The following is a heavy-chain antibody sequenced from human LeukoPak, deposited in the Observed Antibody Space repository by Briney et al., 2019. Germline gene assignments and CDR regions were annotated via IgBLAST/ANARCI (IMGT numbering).Heavy chain of an antibody. CDR1: GYTFPYYW. CDR3: ARLRSSSWYTVDY. D-gene: IGHD6-13*01. Sequence: GESLKISCKGSGYTFPYYWIAWVRQMPGKGLEWMGVIYPDDSDTRYSPSFQGLVTISADKSITTAYLQWSSLKASDTAMYYCARLRSSSWYTVDYWGQGTLVTVSS. CDR2: IYPDDSDT. V-gene: IGHV5-51*01. J-gene: IGHJ4*02.